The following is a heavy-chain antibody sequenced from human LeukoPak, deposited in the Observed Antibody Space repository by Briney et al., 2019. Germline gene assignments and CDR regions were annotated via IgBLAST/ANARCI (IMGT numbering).Heavy chain of an antibody. CDR2: IKQDGSEK. CDR1: GFTFSRYL. CDR3: ARDLVAPTPGVMD. Sequence: GGSLRLSCAASGFTFSRYLMSWVRQAPAKGLEWVANIKQDGSEKYYVDSVKGRFTISRDNAKNSLYLQMSSLRAEGTAVYYCARDLVAPTPGVMDWGQGTLVTVS. V-gene: IGHV3-7*01. D-gene: IGHD2-15*01. J-gene: IGHJ4*02.